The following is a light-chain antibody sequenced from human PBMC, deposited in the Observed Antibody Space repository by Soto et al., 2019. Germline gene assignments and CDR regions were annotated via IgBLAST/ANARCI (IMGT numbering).Light chain of an antibody. Sequence: QPVLTQPPSASGTPGQRVTLSCSGSSSNIGSNTVNWYQQLPGTAPKLLIYSNNQRPSGVPDRFSGSKSGTSASLAISGLQSEDEADYYCASWDDSLNGHVFGTGTKLTVL. J-gene: IGLJ1*01. CDR2: SNN. CDR3: ASWDDSLNGHV. CDR1: SSNIGSNT. V-gene: IGLV1-44*01.